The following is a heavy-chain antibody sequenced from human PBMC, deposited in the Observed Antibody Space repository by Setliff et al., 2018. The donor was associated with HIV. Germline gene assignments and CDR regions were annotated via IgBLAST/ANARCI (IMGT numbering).Heavy chain of an antibody. V-gene: IGHV4-39*01. Sequence: PSETLSLTCTVSGGSISSSDYYWGWIRQPPGKGLEWIGSIYYTGRSFRNPSLKSRITISVDTSKNQFSLKLSSVTAADTAVYYCGRENPGDYWGQGTLVTVSS. CDR3: GRENPGDY. CDR1: GGSISSSDYY. J-gene: IGHJ4*02. CDR2: IYYTGRS. D-gene: IGHD3-10*01.